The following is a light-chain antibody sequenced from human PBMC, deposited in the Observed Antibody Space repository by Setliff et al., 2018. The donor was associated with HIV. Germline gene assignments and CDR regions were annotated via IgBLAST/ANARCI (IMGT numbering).Light chain of an antibody. V-gene: IGLV2-11*01. J-gene: IGLJ1*01. Sequence: SALTQPRSVSGSPGQSVTISCTGTSSDVGGYDYVSWFQQPPGKAPLLIIYDVTKRPSGVPDRFSGSRSGNTASLTISGLQADDEASYYCCSYAASQTSYVFGTGPRSPS. CDR2: DVT. CDR3: CSYAASQTSYV. CDR1: SSDVGGYDY.